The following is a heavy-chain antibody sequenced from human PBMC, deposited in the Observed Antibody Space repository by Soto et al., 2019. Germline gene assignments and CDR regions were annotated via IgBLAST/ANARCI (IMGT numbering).Heavy chain of an antibody. Sequence: GGSLRLSCAASGFTFSSYGMHWVRQAPGKGLEWVAVISYDGSNKYYADSVKGRFTISRDNSKNTLYPQMNSLRAEDTAVYYCANLIVGVVVAATQFPFDYWGQGTLVTVSS. V-gene: IGHV3-30*18. D-gene: IGHD2-15*01. CDR2: ISYDGSNK. J-gene: IGHJ4*02. CDR3: ANLIVGVVVAATQFPFDY. CDR1: GFTFSSYG.